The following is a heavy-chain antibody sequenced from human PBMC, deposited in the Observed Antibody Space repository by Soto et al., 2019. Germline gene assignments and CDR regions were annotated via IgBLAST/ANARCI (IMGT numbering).Heavy chain of an antibody. J-gene: IGHJ5*02. V-gene: IGHV4-30-4*01. D-gene: IGHD3-10*01. CDR3: ARYAPEVRGVIISWFDP. CDR2: IYYSGST. Sequence: SETMSLTCTVSGGSISSGDYYWSWIRQPPGKGLEWIGYIYYSGSTYYNPSLKSRVTISVDTSKNQFSLKLSSVTAADTAVYYCARYAPEVRGVIISWFDPWGQGTLVTVSS. CDR1: GGSISSGDYY.